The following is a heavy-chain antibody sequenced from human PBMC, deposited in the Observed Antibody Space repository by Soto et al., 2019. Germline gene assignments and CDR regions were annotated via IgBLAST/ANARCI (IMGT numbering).Heavy chain of an antibody. V-gene: IGHV4-34*01. Sequence: QVQLQQWGAGLLKPSETLSLTCAVYGGSFSGYYWSWIRQPPGKGLEWIGEINHSGSTNYNPSLKSRVTISVDTSKNQFSLKLSSVTAADTAVYYCARDRLRIVSYYYYYMDVWGKGTTVTVSS. CDR1: GGSFSGYY. CDR3: ARDRLRIVSYYYYYMDV. CDR2: INHSGST. J-gene: IGHJ6*03. D-gene: IGHD4-17*01.